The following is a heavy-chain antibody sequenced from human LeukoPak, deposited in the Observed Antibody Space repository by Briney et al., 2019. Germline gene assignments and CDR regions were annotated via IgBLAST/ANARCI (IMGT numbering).Heavy chain of an antibody. V-gene: IGHV1-3*01. CDR2: INAGNGNT. D-gene: IGHD6-19*01. Sequence: ASVKVSCKASGYTFTSYAMHWVRQAPGQRLEWMGWINAGNGNTKYSQKFQGRVTITRDTSASTAYMELSSLRSEDTAVYYCARVGSGWYYYYYGMDVWGQGTTVTVSS. J-gene: IGHJ6*02. CDR1: GYTFTSYA. CDR3: ARVGSGWYYYYYGMDV.